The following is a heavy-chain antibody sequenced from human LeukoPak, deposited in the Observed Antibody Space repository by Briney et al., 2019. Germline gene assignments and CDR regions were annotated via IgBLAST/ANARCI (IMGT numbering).Heavy chain of an antibody. V-gene: IGHV3-20*04. Sequence: GGSLRLSCAASGFTFDDYGVSWVRQTPGKGLEWVSGINWNGGSTAYADSVKGRFTISRDNAKNSLYLQMNSLRVEDTALYYCARVRSVGGNPHAFNIWGQGTMVTVSS. D-gene: IGHD4-23*01. CDR2: INWNGGST. CDR1: GFTFDDYG. J-gene: IGHJ3*02. CDR3: ARVRSVGGNPHAFNI.